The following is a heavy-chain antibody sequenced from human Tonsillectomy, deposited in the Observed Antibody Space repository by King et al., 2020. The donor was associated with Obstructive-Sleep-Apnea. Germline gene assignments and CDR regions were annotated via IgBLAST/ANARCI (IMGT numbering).Heavy chain of an antibody. V-gene: IGHV1-58*02. CDR1: GFTFTSSA. CDR3: ATESGGGADY. Sequence: QLVESGPEVKNPGTSMKVSCKASGFTFTSSAMQWVRQARGQPLEWIGWIVVGSGNTKYAQKFQERVTITRDMSTSTAYLQLSSLRSEDTAVYYCATESGGGADYWGQGTLLTVSS. CDR2: IVVGSGNT. D-gene: IGHD2-8*02. J-gene: IGHJ4*02.